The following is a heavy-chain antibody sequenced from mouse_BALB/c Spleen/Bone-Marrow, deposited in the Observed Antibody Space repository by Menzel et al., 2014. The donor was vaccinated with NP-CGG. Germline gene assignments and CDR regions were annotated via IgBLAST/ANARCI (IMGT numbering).Heavy chain of an antibody. CDR1: GFTFTDYY. D-gene: IGHD1-1*01. J-gene: IGHJ2*01. V-gene: IGHV7-3*02. CDR3: ARDRGGLLHDY. CDR2: IRNKANGYTT. Sequence: EVQLVESGGGLVQPGGSLRLSCAPSGFTFTDYYMSWVRPPPGKALEWLGFIRNKANGYTTEYSASVKGRFTISRDNSQSILYLQMNTLRAEDSATYYCARDRGGLLHDYWGQGTTLTVSS.